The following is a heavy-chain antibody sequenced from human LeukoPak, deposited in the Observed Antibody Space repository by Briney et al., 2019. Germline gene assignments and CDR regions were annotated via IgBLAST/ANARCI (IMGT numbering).Heavy chain of an antibody. CDR1: GYRFTSYW. CDR2: IYPGDSDT. D-gene: IGHD3-9*01. CDR3: ARHLTYYDILTGYYPPYYFDY. Sequence: GESLKISLKGSGYRFTSYWIGWVRPMPGKGLEWMGIIYPGDSDTRYSPSFQGQVTIFAGKFIDNAYLQESSLKASDTAMYYCARHLTYYDILTGYYPPYYFDYWGQGTLVTVSS. J-gene: IGHJ4*02. V-gene: IGHV5-51*01.